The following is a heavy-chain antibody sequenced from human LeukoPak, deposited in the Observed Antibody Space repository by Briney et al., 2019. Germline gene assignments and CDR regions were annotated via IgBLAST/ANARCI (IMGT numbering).Heavy chain of an antibody. CDR1: GYTFTTYY. CDR2: INPSGGST. CDR3: ARVYEMIRGVIGSDAFDI. J-gene: IGHJ3*02. Sequence: ASVKVSCKASGYTFTTYYMYWVRQVPGQGLEWMGIINPSGGSTTYAQKFQGRVTMPRDTSTSTVYMELSSLRSEDTAVYYCARVYEMIRGVIGSDAFDIWGQGTMVTVSS. V-gene: IGHV1-46*01. D-gene: IGHD3-10*01.